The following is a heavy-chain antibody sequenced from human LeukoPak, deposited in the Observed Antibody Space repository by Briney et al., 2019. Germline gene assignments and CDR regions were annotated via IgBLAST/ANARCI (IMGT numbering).Heavy chain of an antibody. Sequence: GGSLILSCAASGFTFSSYWMSWVRQAPGKGLEWVANIKQDGSEKYYVDSVKGRFTISRDNAKNSLYLQMNSLRAEDTAVYYCARGWAYSSSWYCLDYWGQGTLVTVSS. J-gene: IGHJ4*02. D-gene: IGHD6-13*01. CDR1: GFTFSSYW. CDR3: ARGWAYSSSWYCLDY. V-gene: IGHV3-7*05. CDR2: IKQDGSEK.